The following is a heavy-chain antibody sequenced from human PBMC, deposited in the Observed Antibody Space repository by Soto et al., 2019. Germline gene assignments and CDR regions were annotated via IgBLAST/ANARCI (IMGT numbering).Heavy chain of an antibody. Sequence: QVQLVESGGGVVQPGRSLRLSCAASGFTFSSYGMHWVRQAPGKGLEWVAVISYDGSNKYYADSVKGRFTISRDNSKNTLYLQMNSLRAEDTAVYYWAKEHYVDFDYWGQGTLVTVSA. CDR2: ISYDGSNK. D-gene: IGHD4-17*01. J-gene: IGHJ4*02. V-gene: IGHV3-30*18. CDR3: AKEHYVDFDY. CDR1: GFTFSSYG.